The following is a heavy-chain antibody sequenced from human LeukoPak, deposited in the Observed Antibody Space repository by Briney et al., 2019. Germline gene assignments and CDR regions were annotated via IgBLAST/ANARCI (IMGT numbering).Heavy chain of an antibody. CDR2: IWNGGSNK. J-gene: IGHJ4*02. CDR3: ARASGPFDY. CDR1: GFTFSVYG. Sequence: GGSLRLSCAASGFTFSVYGMHWVRQAPGKGLEWVAVIWNGGSNKYNADAVKGRSNISRVNSKNTRYLQRNSLRAEDTAVYSCARASGPFDYWGQGTLVTVSS. V-gene: IGHV3-33*01. D-gene: IGHD3-10*01.